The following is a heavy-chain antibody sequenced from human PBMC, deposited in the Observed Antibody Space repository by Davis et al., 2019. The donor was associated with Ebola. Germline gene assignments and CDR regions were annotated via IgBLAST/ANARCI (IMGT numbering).Heavy chain of an antibody. Sequence: SETLSPTCPLPRDIVSSNSVVWNSIMRSPSRGLELLARTYKGSKWYNDYAVSMKSRITINPDTSSNQFSLQLNSVIPEDTAVYYFARGGWAYGMDVWGQGTTVTVSS. CDR2: TYKGSKWYN. J-gene: IGHJ6*02. CDR3: ARGGWAYGMDV. CDR1: RDIVSSNSVV. D-gene: IGHD6-19*01. V-gene: IGHV6-1*01.